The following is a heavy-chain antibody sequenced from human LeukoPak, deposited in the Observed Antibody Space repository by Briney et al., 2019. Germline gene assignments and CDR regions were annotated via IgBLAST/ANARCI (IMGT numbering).Heavy chain of an antibody. J-gene: IGHJ4*02. D-gene: IGHD3-10*01. CDR1: GFTFKIYW. CDR3: AREWGGNDY. CDR2: INPEATTT. Sequence: GGSLRLSCAVSGFTFKIYWMHWVRQAPGTGLEWVSRINPEATTTTYADSVKGRFTISRDNAKNTLYLQMNSLRAEDTAVYYCAREWGGNDYWGQGTLVTVSS. V-gene: IGHV3-74*01.